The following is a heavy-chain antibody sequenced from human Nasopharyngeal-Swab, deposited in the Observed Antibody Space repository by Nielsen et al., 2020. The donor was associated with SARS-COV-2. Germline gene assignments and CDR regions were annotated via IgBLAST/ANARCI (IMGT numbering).Heavy chain of an antibody. Sequence: SQTLSLTCAVYGGSFRGYYWSWIRQPPGKGLEWIGEINHSGSTNYNPSLKSRVTISVDTSKNQFSLKLSSVTAADTAVYYCARGIVVVPAAYTRYFDYWGQGTLVTVSS. V-gene: IGHV4-34*01. J-gene: IGHJ4*02. D-gene: IGHD2-2*01. CDR3: ARGIVVVPAAYTRYFDY. CDR2: INHSGST. CDR1: GGSFRGYY.